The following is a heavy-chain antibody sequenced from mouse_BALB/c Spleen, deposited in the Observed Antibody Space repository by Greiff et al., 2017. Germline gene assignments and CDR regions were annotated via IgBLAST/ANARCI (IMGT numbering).Heavy chain of an antibody. J-gene: IGHJ2*01. CDR1: GFAFSSYD. V-gene: IGHV5-12-1*01. D-gene: IGHD4-1*01. CDR2: ISSGGGST. Sequence: EVNVVESGGGLVKPGGSLKLSCAASGFAFSSYDMSWVRQTPEKRLEWVAYISSGGGSTYYPDTVKGRFTISRDNAKNTLYLQMSSLKSEDTAMYYCARTGPYYFDYWGQGTTLTVSS. CDR3: ARTGPYYFDY.